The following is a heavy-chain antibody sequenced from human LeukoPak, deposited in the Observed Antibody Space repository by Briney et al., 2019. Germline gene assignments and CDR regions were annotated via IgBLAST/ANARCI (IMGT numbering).Heavy chain of an antibody. J-gene: IGHJ4*02. CDR2: IFGSGGSP. CDR3: EKTTVGYSSGQKPAWPVDY. CDR1: GFTFGSHA. D-gene: IGHD5-18*01. V-gene: IGHV3-23*01. Sequence: GGSLRLSCEASGFTFGSHAMYWVRQAPGKGLEWVAGIFGSGGSPHYADSVKGRFTISRDNSRNTVYLQINSLRADDTAVYYCEKTTVGYSSGQKPAWPVDYWGQGTLVTVSS.